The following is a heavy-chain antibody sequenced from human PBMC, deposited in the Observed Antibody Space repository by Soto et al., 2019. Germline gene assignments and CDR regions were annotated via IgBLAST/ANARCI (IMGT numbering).Heavy chain of an antibody. J-gene: IGHJ6*02. CDR2: IYYSGST. CDR1: GGSISTYS. Sequence: PSETLSLTCTVSGGSISTYSWSWIRQPPGKGLEWIGSIYYSGSTSYTPSLKSRVTISVDTSKNQFSLKLRSVTAADTAVYYCASDRSSGWDQGYGMDVWGQGTTVTVSS. D-gene: IGHD6-19*01. V-gene: IGHV4-59*01. CDR3: ASDRSSGWDQGYGMDV.